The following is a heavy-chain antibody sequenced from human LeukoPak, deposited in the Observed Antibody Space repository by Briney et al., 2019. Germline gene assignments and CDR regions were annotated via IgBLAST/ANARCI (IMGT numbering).Heavy chain of an antibody. CDR2: IYYSGST. Sequence: SETLSLTCTVSGGSLSSYYWSWIRQPPGKGLEWIGYIYYSGSTNYNPSLKSRVTISVDTSKNQFSLKLSSVTAADTAVYYCARSGITYYYGMDVWGQGTTVTVSS. V-gene: IGHV4-59*01. D-gene: IGHD1-14*01. J-gene: IGHJ6*02. CDR1: GGSLSSYY. CDR3: ARSGITYYYGMDV.